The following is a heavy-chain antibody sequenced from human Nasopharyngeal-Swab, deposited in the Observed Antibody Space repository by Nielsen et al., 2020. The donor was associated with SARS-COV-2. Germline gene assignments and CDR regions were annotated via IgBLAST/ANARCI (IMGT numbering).Heavy chain of an antibody. D-gene: IGHD4-17*01. CDR2: ISSSSSYI. V-gene: IGHV3-21*01. Sequence: GGSLRLSCAASGFTFSSYSMNWVRQAPGKGLEWVSSISSSSSYIYYADSVKGRFTISRDNAKSSLYLQMNSLRAEDTAVYYCATDYVETRDYWGQGTLVTVSS. CDR3: ATDYVETRDY. J-gene: IGHJ4*02. CDR1: GFTFSSYS.